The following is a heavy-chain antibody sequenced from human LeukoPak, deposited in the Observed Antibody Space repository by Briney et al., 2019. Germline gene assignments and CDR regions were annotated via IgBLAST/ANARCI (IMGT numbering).Heavy chain of an antibody. D-gene: IGHD5-12*01. V-gene: IGHV3-11*04. CDR1: GFTFSDYY. CDR3: ARVYTGYHYYYYYYMDV. Sequence: GGSLRLSCAASGFTFSDYYMTWIRQAPGKGLEWVSYISDSGNTIYYADSVKGRFTISRDNAKNSLYLHMNSLRAEDTAVYYCARVYTGYHYYYYYYMDVWGKGTTVTVSS. J-gene: IGHJ6*03. CDR2: ISDSGNTI.